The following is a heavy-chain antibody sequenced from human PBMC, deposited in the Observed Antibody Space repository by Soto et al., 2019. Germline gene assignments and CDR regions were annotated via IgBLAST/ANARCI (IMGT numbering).Heavy chain of an antibody. J-gene: IGHJ4*02. CDR2: ISAYNGNT. CDR3: ARDQVHLPAAIVY. V-gene: IGHV1-18*01. D-gene: IGHD2-2*01. CDR1: GYTFTSYG. Sequence: SVKVTCKASGYTFTSYGSSWVRQAPGQGLEWMGWISAYNGNTNYAQKLQGRVTMTTDTSTSTAYMKLRSLRSDDTAVYYRARDQVHLPAAIVYWGQGTLVTVSS.